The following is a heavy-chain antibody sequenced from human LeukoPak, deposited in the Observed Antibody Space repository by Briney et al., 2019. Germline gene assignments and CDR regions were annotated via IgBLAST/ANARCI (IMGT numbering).Heavy chain of an antibody. CDR2: ISAYNGNT. V-gene: IGHV1-18*01. Sequence: GASVKGSCKASGYTFTSYGISWVRQAPGQGLEWMGWISAYNGNTNYAQKLQGRVTMTTDTSTSTAYMELRSLRSDDTAVYYCARDRAPYDSSGYMNDYWGQGTLVTVSS. CDR1: GYTFTSYG. CDR3: ARDRAPYDSSGYMNDY. J-gene: IGHJ4*02. D-gene: IGHD3-22*01.